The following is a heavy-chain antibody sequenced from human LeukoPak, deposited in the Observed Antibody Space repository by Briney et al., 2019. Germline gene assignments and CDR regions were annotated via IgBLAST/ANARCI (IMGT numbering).Heavy chain of an antibody. CDR3: ARGRANDY. CDR1: GGSISSSSYF. CDR2: VYYSGST. D-gene: IGHD3-10*01. Sequence: TSSETLSLTCTVSGGSISSSSYFWGWIRQPPGKGLEWIGSVYYSGSTYYSPSLESRVTISVDTSKNQFSLKLSSVTAADTAVYYCARGRANDYWGQGTLVTVSS. J-gene: IGHJ4*02. V-gene: IGHV4-39*07.